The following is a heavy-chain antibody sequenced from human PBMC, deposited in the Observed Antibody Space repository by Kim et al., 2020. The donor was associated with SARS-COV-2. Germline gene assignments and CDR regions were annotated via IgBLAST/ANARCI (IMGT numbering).Heavy chain of an antibody. D-gene: IGHD6-19*01. V-gene: IGHV3-9*01. J-gene: IGHJ3*02. CDR3: AKDMKYSSGYDAFDI. Sequence: DSVKCRFTISRDNAKNSLYLQMNSLRAEDTALYYCAKDMKYSSGYDAFDIWVQGTMVTVSS.